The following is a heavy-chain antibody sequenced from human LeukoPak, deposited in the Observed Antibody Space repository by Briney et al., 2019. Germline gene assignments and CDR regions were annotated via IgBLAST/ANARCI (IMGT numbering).Heavy chain of an antibody. J-gene: IGHJ4*02. Sequence: GGSLRLSCAASGFTFSSYSMNWVRQAPGKGLEWVSAISGSGGSTYYADSVKGRFTISRDNSKNTLYLQMNSLRAEDTAVYYCAKDYSSSGYFDYWGQGTLVTVSS. CDR3: AKDYSSSGYFDY. CDR1: GFTFSSYS. V-gene: IGHV3-23*01. CDR2: ISGSGGST. D-gene: IGHD6-6*01.